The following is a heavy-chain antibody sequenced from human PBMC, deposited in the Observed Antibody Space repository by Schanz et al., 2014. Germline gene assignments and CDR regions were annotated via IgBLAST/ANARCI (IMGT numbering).Heavy chain of an antibody. D-gene: IGHD2-2*01. CDR2: ISLRFPLI. J-gene: IGHJ4*02. Sequence: GRMEGTGGGLVKPGGSLRLSCSASGFTFSDSCMSWIRPPPFPFLAWLSYISLRFPLIHYADSVKGRFTISRDNAKNSLYLQMTGLRAEDTAVYYCAAHETLSTTACYPSWGQGTLVAVSS. V-gene: IGHV3-11*01. CDR3: AAHETLSTTACYPS. CDR1: GFTFSDSC.